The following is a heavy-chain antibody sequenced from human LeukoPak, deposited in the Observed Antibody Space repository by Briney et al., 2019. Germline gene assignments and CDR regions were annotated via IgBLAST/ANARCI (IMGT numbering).Heavy chain of an antibody. D-gene: IGHD3-10*01. CDR2: ISYDGSNK. CDR3: AKEGPSWFGTQGAVDY. V-gene: IGHV3-30-3*01. J-gene: IGHJ4*02. Sequence: PGGSLRLSCAASGFTFSSYAMHWVRQAPGKGLEWVAVISYDGSNKYYADSVKGRFTISRDNSKNTLYLQMNSLRAEDTAVYYCAKEGPSWFGTQGAVDYWGQGTLVTVSS. CDR1: GFTFSSYA.